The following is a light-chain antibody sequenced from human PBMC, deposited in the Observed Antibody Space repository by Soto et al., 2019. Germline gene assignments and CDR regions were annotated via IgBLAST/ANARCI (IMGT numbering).Light chain of an antibody. CDR2: GAS. CDR1: QSVNSDY. J-gene: IGKJ5*01. CDR3: LHYGGSTLT. V-gene: IGKV3-20*01. Sequence: EIVLTQSPCTLSLSPGERATLSCRASQSVNSDYLAWFKQKPGQAPRLLIYGASTRTTGIPDRFSGSGSGTDFTLTIGILEPGDFAVYYCLHYGGSTLTFGQGTRLDIK.